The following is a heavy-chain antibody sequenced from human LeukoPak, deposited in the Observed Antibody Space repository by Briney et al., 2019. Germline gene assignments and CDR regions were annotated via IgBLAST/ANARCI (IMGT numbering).Heavy chain of an antibody. D-gene: IGHD2-2*01. V-gene: IGHV3-73*01. CDR1: GFTFSGSA. CDR2: IGSKANSYAT. J-gene: IGHJ4*02. Sequence: PGGSLRLSCAASGFTFSGSAMHWVRQASGKGLEWVGRIGSKANSYATAYAASVKGRFTISRDDSKNTAYLQMNSLKTEDTAVYYCTRPYCSSTSCYAWNYWGQGTLVTVSS. CDR3: TRPYCSSTSCYAWNY.